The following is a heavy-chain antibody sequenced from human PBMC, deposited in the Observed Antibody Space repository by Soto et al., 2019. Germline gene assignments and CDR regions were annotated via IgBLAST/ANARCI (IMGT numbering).Heavy chain of an antibody. D-gene: IGHD2-15*01. CDR1: GFTFSSYG. CDR3: ARKGHCSGGSCYQYYYYGMDV. V-gene: IGHV3-33*01. Sequence: QVQLVESGGGVVQPGRSLRLSCAASGFTFSSYGMHWVRQAPGKGLEWVAVIWYEGSNKYYADSVKGRFTISRDNSKNTLYLKMNGRGAADTAVYYCARKGHCSGGSCYQYYYYGMDVWGQGTTVTVSS. J-gene: IGHJ6*02. CDR2: IWYEGSNK.